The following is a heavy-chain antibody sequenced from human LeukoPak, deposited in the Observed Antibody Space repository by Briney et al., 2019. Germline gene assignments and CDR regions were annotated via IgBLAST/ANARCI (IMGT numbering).Heavy chain of an antibody. V-gene: IGHV3-21*01. CDR1: GFTFSSHE. J-gene: IGHJ3*02. Sequence: PGGSLRLSCAASGFTFSSHEMNWVRQAPGKGLEWVSSIHSSSGSIYYADSLKGRFTISRDNAKNSLYLQMNSLRAEDTAVYYCARDLAWDAFDIWGQGTMVTVSA. CDR2: IHSSSGSI. CDR3: ARDLAWDAFDI.